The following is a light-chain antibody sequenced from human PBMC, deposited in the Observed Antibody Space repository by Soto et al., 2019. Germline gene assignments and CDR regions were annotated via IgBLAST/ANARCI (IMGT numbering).Light chain of an antibody. CDR1: SSDVGGYNY. CDR2: EVS. J-gene: IGLJ1*01. V-gene: IGLV2-14*01. CDR3: SSYTRSSTSYV. Sequence: LTQPASVSGSPGQSITISCTGTSSDVGGYNYVSWYQQHPGKAPKLMIYEVSNRPSRVSNRFSGSKPGNTASLTISGLQAEDEADYYCSSYTRSSTSYVFGTGTKVTVL.